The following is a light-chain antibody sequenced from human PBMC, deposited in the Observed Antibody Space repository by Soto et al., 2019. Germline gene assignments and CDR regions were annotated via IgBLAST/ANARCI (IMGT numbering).Light chain of an antibody. Sequence: QSALTQPASVSGSPGQSITISCTGTSSDVGGYNYVSWYQQHPGKAPKLMIYDVSNRPSGVSNRFSGSKSGNTASLTISGLQAEDEADDCCSSYTSSSTYVFGTGTKLTVL. CDR1: SSDVGGYNY. V-gene: IGLV2-14*01. J-gene: IGLJ1*01. CDR3: SSYTSSSTYV. CDR2: DVS.